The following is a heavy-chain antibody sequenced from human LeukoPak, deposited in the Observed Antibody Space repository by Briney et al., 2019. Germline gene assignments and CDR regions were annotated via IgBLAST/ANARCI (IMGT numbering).Heavy chain of an antibody. CDR3: VKDLELSRYGDQIYAMDV. D-gene: IGHD4-17*01. J-gene: IGHJ6*02. V-gene: IGHV3-15*01. CDR1: GFTFSNAW. Sequence: GGSLRLSCAASGFTFSNAWMSWVRQAPGKGLEWVGRIKSKTDGGTTDYAAPVKGRFTISRDDSKNTLYLQMNSLRAEDTAEYYCVKDLELSRYGDQIYAMDVWGQGTTVTVSS. CDR2: IKSKTDGGTT.